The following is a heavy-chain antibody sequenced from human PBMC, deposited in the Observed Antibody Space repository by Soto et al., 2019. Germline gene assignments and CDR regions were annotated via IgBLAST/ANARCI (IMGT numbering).Heavy chain of an antibody. J-gene: IGHJ3*02. CDR2: INAGNGNT. Sequence: GASVKVSCKASGYTFTSYAMHWVRQAPGQRLEWMGWINAGNGNTKYSQKFQGRVTITRDTSASTAYMELSSLRSEDTAVYYCARYCSSTSCYQNDAFDIWGQGTMVSVSS. CDR3: ARYCSSTSCYQNDAFDI. V-gene: IGHV1-3*01. CDR1: GYTFTSYA. D-gene: IGHD2-2*01.